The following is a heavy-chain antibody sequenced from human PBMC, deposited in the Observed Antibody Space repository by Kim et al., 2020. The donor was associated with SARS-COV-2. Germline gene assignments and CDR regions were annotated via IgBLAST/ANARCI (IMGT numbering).Heavy chain of an antibody. V-gene: IGHV1-8*01. Sequence: GLSVSAQNFQGRLTMTEDASLSTFYMELSRLRSDDTAVYYCARGVGSGQDYWGQGTLVTVSS. CDR3: ARGVGSGQDY. D-gene: IGHD6-19*01. J-gene: IGHJ4*02. CDR2: GLS.